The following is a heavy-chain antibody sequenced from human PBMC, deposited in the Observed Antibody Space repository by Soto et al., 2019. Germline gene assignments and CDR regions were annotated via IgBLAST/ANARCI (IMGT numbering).Heavy chain of an antibody. J-gene: IGHJ4*02. CDR3: ARWLQYYFDF. CDR2: IYPGDSDT. Sequence: GESLKISCKGSEYSFTNYWIGWVRQVPGKGLEWMGIIYPGDSDTRYSPSFQGQVTISADKSISTAYMHWSSLKASDTAMYYCARWLQYYFDFWGQGTLVTVSS. CDR1: EYSFTNYW. V-gene: IGHV5-51*01. D-gene: IGHD4-4*01.